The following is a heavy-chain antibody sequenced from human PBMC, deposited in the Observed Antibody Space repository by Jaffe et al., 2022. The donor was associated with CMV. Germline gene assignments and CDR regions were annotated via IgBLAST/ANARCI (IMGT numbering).Heavy chain of an antibody. J-gene: IGHJ3*02. CDR2: INHSGST. CDR3: ARVAYYYGSGSYFYAFDI. V-gene: IGHV4-34*01. Sequence: QVQLQQWGAGLLKPSETLSLTCAVYGGSFSGYYWSWIRQPPGKGLEWIGEINHSGSTNYNPSLKSRVTISVDTSKNQFSLKLSSVTAADTAVYYCARVAYYYGSGSYFYAFDIWGQGTMVTVSS. CDR1: GGSFSGYY. D-gene: IGHD3-10*01.